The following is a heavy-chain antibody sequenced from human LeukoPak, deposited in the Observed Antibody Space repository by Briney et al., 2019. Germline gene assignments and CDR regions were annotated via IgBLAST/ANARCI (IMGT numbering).Heavy chain of an antibody. CDR3: ASSANDYGDFYFDY. D-gene: IGHD4-17*01. V-gene: IGHV4-39*01. J-gene: IGHJ4*02. CDR2: IYYSGST. Sequence: WVRQPPGKGLEWIGSIYYSGSTYYNPSLKSRVTISVDTSKNQFSLKLSSVTAADTAVYYCASSANDYGDFYFDYWGQGTLVTVSS.